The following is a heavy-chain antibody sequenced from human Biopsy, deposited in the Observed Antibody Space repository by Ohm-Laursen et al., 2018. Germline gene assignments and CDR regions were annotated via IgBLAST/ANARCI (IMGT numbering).Heavy chain of an antibody. CDR2: IYYSVMT. V-gene: IGHV4-59*01. D-gene: IGHD4-11*01. Sequence: SDTLSLTCIVSGGSISSYYWTWIRQPPGKGLEWIGHIYYSVMTNYNPPLQSRVSISVDTSRNQVSLTLISVTAADTAVYYCARDSGILNYGNFKYYHYYGMDVWGQGTKVTVSS. J-gene: IGHJ6*02. CDR3: ARDSGILNYGNFKYYHYYGMDV. CDR1: GGSISSYY.